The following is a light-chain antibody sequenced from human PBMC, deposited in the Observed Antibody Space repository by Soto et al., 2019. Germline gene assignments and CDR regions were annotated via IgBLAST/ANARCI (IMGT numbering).Light chain of an antibody. CDR2: GAS. CDR1: QSVSSIY. J-gene: IGKJ2*01. CDR3: QQYVSSLSAYT. V-gene: IGKV3-20*01. Sequence: EIELTQSPGTLSLSPGERATLSCRASQSVSSIYLAWYQQKPGQAPRFLIHGASSRATGIPDRFSGSASGTDFTLTISRLEPEDFAVYYCQQYVSSLSAYTFGQGTKLEIK.